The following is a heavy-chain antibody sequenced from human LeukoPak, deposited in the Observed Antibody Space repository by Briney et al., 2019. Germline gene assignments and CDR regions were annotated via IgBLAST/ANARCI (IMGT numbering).Heavy chain of an antibody. J-gene: IGHJ4*02. CDR1: GFTVSGNY. Sequence: GGSLRLSCAVYGFTVSGNYISWVRQAPGRGLEWGSVIYSGGSTYFADSVKGRFSISRDNSKNTVYLQMNSLRAEDTAMYYCARDRSPATVTYTFDYWGRGTLVTVSS. V-gene: IGHV3-66*01. CDR2: IYSGGST. CDR3: ARDRSPATVTYTFDY. D-gene: IGHD4-17*01.